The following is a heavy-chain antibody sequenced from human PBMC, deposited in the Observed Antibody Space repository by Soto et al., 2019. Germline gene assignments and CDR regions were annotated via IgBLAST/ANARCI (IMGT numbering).Heavy chain of an antibody. CDR1: GFTFSSYS. D-gene: IGHD6-6*01. J-gene: IGHJ3*02. CDR3: ASSSIAARGI. V-gene: IGHV3-48*01. Sequence: GGSLRLSCAASGFTFSSYSMNWVRQAPGKGLEWVSYISSSSSTIYYADPVKGRFTISRDNAKNSLYLQMNSLRAEDTAVYYCASSSIAARGIWGQGTMVTVSS. CDR2: ISSSSSTI.